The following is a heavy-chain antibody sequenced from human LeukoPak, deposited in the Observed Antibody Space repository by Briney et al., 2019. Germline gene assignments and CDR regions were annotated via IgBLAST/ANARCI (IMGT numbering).Heavy chain of an antibody. D-gene: IGHD3-9*01. Sequence: GESLKISCKGSGYIFSNYWIGWVRQMPGKGLEWMGIIYPSDSDTRYSPSFQGQVTISVDKFISTAYLQWSSLKASDTAMYFCARFAYGTDYFPGHYWGQGTLITVSS. J-gene: IGHJ4*02. CDR2: IYPSDSDT. CDR1: GYIFSNYW. CDR3: ARFAYGTDYFPGHY. V-gene: IGHV5-51*01.